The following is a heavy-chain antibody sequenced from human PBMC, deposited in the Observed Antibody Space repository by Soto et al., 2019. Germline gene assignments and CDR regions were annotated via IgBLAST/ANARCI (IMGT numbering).Heavy chain of an antibody. J-gene: IGHJ6*02. CDR2: ISGSGGST. V-gene: IGHV3-23*01. CDR1: GFTFSSYA. D-gene: IGHD5-18*01. Sequence: LKLSCAASGFTFSSYAMSWVRQAPGKGLEWVSAISGSGGSTYYADSVKGRFTISRDNSKNTLYLQMNSLRAEDTAVYYCAKSDVDTAMDLLYYYYGMDVWGQGTTVTVSS. CDR3: AKSDVDTAMDLLYYYYGMDV.